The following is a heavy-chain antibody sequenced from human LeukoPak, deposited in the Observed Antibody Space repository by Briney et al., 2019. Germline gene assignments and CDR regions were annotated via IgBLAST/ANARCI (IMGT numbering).Heavy chain of an antibody. CDR2: ISYDGSIK. D-gene: IGHD4-17*01. J-gene: IGHJ3*02. CDR1: GFTFSNFA. Sequence: GGSLRLSCAASGFTFSNFAMHWVRQAPGKGLEWVAVISYDGSIKYYADSVKGRFTISRDNSKNTLYLQMNSLRAEDTAVYYCAREDTTTVNTRWAFDIWGQGSMVTVSS. V-gene: IGHV3-30*04. CDR3: AREDTTTVNTRWAFDI.